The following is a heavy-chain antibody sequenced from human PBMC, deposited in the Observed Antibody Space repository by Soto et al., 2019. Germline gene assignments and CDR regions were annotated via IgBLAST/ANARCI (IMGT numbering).Heavy chain of an antibody. Sequence: SETLSLTCTVSGGSISSYYWSWTRQPPGKGLEWIGYIYYSGSTNYNPSLKSRVTISVDTSKNQFSLKLSSVTAADTAVYYCARGPVVVAAINWFDPWGQGTLVTVSS. CDR3: ARGPVVVAAINWFDP. V-gene: IGHV4-59*01. CDR1: GGSISSYY. CDR2: IYYSGST. D-gene: IGHD2-15*01. J-gene: IGHJ5*02.